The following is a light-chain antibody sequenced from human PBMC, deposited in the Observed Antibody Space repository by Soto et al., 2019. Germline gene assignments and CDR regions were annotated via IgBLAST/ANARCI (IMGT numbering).Light chain of an antibody. Sequence: QSALTQPASVSGSPGQSITISCTGTRSDIGTYNLVSWYQQLPGQAPTLMIFEVNRRPSGVSSRFSGSKSGNTASLTISGLQPEDEADYYCCSYAGSFVFGPGTKLTVL. CDR2: EVN. CDR3: CSYAGSFV. J-gene: IGLJ1*01. CDR1: RSDIGTYNL. V-gene: IGLV2-23*02.